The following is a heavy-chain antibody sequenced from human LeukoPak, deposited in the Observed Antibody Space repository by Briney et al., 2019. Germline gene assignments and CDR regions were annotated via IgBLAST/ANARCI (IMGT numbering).Heavy chain of an antibody. Sequence: GGSLRLSCVVSGFTFSSYAMSWVRQAPGKGLEWLSYISNSGSTVFYADSVKGRFTVSRDNAKRSLHLQIESLRDDDTAVYHCALGTINKDYYFGMDVWGQGTTVTVSS. J-gene: IGHJ6*02. CDR2: ISNSGSTV. D-gene: IGHD2-8*01. CDR3: ALGTINKDYYFGMDV. V-gene: IGHV3-48*02. CDR1: GFTFSSYA.